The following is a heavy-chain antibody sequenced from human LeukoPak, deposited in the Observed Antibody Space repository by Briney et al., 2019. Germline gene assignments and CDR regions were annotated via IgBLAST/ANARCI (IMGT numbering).Heavy chain of an antibody. Sequence: ASVKVSCKASGGTFSSYAISWVRQAPGQGLEWMGWISAYNGNTNYAQKLQGRVTMTTDTSTSTAYMELRSLRSDDTAVYYCARDRYSSGWSAYWGQGTLVTVSS. J-gene: IGHJ4*02. D-gene: IGHD6-19*01. CDR2: ISAYNGNT. V-gene: IGHV1-18*01. CDR3: ARDRYSSGWSAY. CDR1: GGTFSSYA.